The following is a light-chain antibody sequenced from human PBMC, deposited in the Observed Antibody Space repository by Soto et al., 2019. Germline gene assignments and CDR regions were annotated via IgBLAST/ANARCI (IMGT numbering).Light chain of an antibody. J-gene: IGLJ1*01. Sequence: QSALTQPPSASGTAGQRVTISCSGSTSNIGSNTVSWYQQLPGTAPKLLIYDNYKRPSGIPDRFSGSKSGTSATLGITGLQTGDEADYYCGTWDSSLREGVFGTGTKV. CDR2: DNY. CDR1: TSNIGSNT. V-gene: IGLV1-51*01. CDR3: GTWDSSLREGV.